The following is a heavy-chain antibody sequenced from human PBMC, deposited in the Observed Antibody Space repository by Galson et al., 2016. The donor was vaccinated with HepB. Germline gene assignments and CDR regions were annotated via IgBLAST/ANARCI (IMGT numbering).Heavy chain of an antibody. CDR1: GGSFSGYY. Sequence: SETLSLTCALYGGSFSGYYWNWIRQPPGKGLEWIGEVNHCGGTNFNPSLRSRVTISLDTSKNQFSLTLTSVTAADTAVYYCARAAGGVITIYYYYVMDVWGQGTTVTVSS. V-gene: IGHV4-34*01. CDR2: VNHCGGT. CDR3: ARAAGGVITIYYYYVMDV. J-gene: IGHJ6*02. D-gene: IGHD2-21*01.